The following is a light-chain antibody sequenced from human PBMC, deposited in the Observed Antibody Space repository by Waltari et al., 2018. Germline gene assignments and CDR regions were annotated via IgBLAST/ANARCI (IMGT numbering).Light chain of an antibody. J-gene: IGLJ2*01. V-gene: IGLV2-14*03. CDR3: SSYSDSRPL. CDR2: NVF. Sequence: QPALTQPASVSGSPGQSITISCTGTSSDIGAYDFVSWYQQHPGRSPNLLIYNVFTRPSGVSSRFSGSKSGNTASLTISGLQAEDEADYFCSSYSDSRPLFGGGTKVTVL. CDR1: SSDIGAYDF.